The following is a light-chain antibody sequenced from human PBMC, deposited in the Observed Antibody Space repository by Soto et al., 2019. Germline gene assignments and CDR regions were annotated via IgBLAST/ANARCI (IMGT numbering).Light chain of an antibody. CDR2: EVT. V-gene: IGLV2-23*02. J-gene: IGLJ1*01. CDR3: GPYAGNSGV. Sequence: QSVLTQPASVSGSPGQSITIPCTGTSGDVGGYNLGSWYQQHPGKAPKLMIYEVTERPSGVSNRFSGSRSGNPASLTISGLQPDDDAIYYCGPYAGNSGVFGAGTKLTV. CDR1: SGDVGGYNL.